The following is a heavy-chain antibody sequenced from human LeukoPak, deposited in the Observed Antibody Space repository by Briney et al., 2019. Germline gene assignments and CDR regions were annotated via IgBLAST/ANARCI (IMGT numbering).Heavy chain of an antibody. D-gene: IGHD3-10*01. J-gene: IGHJ4*01. CDR1: GFTFSPYS. Sequence: GGSLRLSCAASGFTFSPYSMNWVRQAPGKGLEWVSFISSSSSYIYYADSVKGRFTISRDNSKNTLYLQMNSLRAEDTAMYYCARLSAMLRGPEPIYYFDYWGQGTLVTVSS. CDR3: ARLSAMLRGPEPIYYFDY. CDR2: ISSSSSYI. V-gene: IGHV3-21*01.